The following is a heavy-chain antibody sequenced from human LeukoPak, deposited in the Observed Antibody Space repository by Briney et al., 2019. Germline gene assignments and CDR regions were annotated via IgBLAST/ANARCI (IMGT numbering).Heavy chain of an antibody. CDR2: MQDSGST. CDR3: ARSFPEGYNFVFDN. Sequence: PSQILSLTCTVSGDSISSYYWSWIRQPPGRGLEWIGYMQDSGSTNYNPSLKSRVTISVDTSKNQYSLKLSSVTAADTAVYYCARSFPEGYNFVFDNWGQGTLVTVSS. V-gene: IGHV4-59*01. CDR1: GDSISSYY. J-gene: IGHJ4*02. D-gene: IGHD5-24*01.